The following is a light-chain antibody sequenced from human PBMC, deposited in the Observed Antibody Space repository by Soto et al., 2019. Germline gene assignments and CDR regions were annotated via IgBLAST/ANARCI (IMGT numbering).Light chain of an antibody. J-gene: IGKJ4*01. V-gene: IGKV3-15*01. CDR1: QSVSSN. CDR3: QQYNNWPPLT. CDR2: GAS. Sequence: EIVMTQSPATLSVSPGARATLSCRASQSVSSNFAWYQQKPGQAPRLLIYGASTRATGIPARFSGSGSGTDFTLTISSLQSEDFAVYYCQQYNNWPPLTFGGGTKVEIK.